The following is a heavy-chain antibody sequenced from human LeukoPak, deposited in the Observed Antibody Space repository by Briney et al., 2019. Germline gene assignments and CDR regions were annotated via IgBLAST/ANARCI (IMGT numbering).Heavy chain of an antibody. D-gene: IGHD3-10*01. CDR1: GYTFTGYY. J-gene: IGHJ2*01. V-gene: IGHV1-2*04. Sequence: ASVKVSCKASGYTFTGYYMHWVRQAPGQGLEWMGWINPNSGGTNYAQKFQGWVTMTRDTSISTAYMELSRLRSDDTAGYYCGRGGANPTDWYFDLWGRGTLVTVSS. CDR2: INPNSGGT. CDR3: GRGGANPTDWYFDL.